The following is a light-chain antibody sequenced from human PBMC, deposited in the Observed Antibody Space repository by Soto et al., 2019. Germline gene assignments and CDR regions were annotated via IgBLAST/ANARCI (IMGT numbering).Light chain of an antibody. CDR3: LQYNNWPQT. Sequence: EIVMTQSPATLSVSPGERATLSCGASQSVSSNLAWYQQKPGQAPRLLIYGASTRATGIPARFSGSGSGTEFTLTISSLQSEDFAVYYCLQYNNWPQTFGQGTKVEIK. J-gene: IGKJ1*01. V-gene: IGKV3-15*01. CDR1: QSVSSN. CDR2: GAS.